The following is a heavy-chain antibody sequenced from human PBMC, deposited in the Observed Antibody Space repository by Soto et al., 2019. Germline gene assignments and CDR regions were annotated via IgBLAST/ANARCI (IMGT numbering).Heavy chain of an antibody. V-gene: IGHV3-9*01. Sequence: GGSLRLSCAASGFTFDDYAMHWVRQAPGKGLEWVSGISWNSGSIGYADSVKGRFTISRDNAKNSLYLQMNSLRAEDTALYYCAKVGLRYQLHPFDPWGQGTLVTVSS. D-gene: IGHD2-2*01. CDR1: GFTFDDYA. CDR2: ISWNSGSI. J-gene: IGHJ5*02. CDR3: AKVGLRYQLHPFDP.